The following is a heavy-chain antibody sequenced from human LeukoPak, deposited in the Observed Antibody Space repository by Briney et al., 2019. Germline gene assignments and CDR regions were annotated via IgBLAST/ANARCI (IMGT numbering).Heavy chain of an antibody. D-gene: IGHD3-22*01. J-gene: IGHJ1*01. CDR1: GFTFSSYA. Sequence: PGGSLRLSCAASGFTFSSYAMSWSRQAPGKGLEWVSAISGSGGSTYYADSVKGRFTISRDNSKNTLYLQMNSLRAEDTAVYYCAKFFHDSSGEFQHWGQGTLVTVSS. CDR3: AKFFHDSSGEFQH. CDR2: ISGSGGST. V-gene: IGHV3-23*01.